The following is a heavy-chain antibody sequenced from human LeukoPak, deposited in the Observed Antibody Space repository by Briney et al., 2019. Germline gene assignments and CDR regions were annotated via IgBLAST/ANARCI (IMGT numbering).Heavy chain of an antibody. J-gene: IGHJ5*02. Sequence: SETLSLTCTVSGGSISSSSYYWGWIRQPPGKGLEWIGSIYYSGSTYYNPSLKSRVTISVDTSKNQFSLKLSSVTAADTAVYYCARAPIVARNWFDPWGQGTLVTISS. D-gene: IGHD3-22*01. CDR2: IYYSGST. CDR3: ARAPIVARNWFDP. V-gene: IGHV4-39*07. CDR1: GGSISSSSYY.